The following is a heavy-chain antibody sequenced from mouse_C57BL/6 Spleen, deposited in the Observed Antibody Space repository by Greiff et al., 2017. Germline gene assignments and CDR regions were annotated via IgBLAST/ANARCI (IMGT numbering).Heavy chain of an antibody. V-gene: IGHV1-82*01. D-gene: IGHD2-5*01. CDR3: ARTSNYGDAMAY. CDR2: IYPGDGDT. CDR1: GYAFSSSW. J-gene: IGHJ4*01. Sequence: QVQLQQSGPELVKPGASVKISCKASGYAFSSSWMNWVKQRPGKGLEWIGRIYPGDGDTNYNGKFKGKATLTADKSSSTAYMQLSSLTSEDSAVYFGARTSNYGDAMAYWGQGTSVTVSA.